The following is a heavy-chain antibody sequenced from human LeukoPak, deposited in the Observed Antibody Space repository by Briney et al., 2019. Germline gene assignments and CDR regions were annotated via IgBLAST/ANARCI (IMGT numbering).Heavy chain of an antibody. Sequence: GGALKIFCRDAGYSTTNYYFGWWRHKPAEELLWMGIIHSADSNTKYSPSFQGQVTISADKSISTAYLQWSGLKASDTAMYYCAGARHGDYRWDYWGQGTLVTVSS. J-gene: IGHJ4*02. CDR3: AGARHGDYRWDY. D-gene: IGHD4-17*01. CDR1: GYSTTNYY. V-gene: IGHV5-51*01. CDR2: IHSADSNT.